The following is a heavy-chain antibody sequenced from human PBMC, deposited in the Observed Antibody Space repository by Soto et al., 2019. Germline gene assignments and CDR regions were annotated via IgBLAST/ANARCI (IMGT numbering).Heavy chain of an antibody. CDR3: ARDMKGYYYDSSGYPDY. D-gene: IGHD3-22*01. CDR1: GYTFTSYY. CDR2: INPSGGST. Sequence: ASVKVSCKASGYTFTSYYMHWVRQAPGQGLEWMGIINPSGGSTSYAQKFQGRVTMTRDTSTSTVHMELSSLRSEDTAVYYCARDMKGYYYDSSGYPDYWGQGTLVTVSS. J-gene: IGHJ4*02. V-gene: IGHV1-46*01.